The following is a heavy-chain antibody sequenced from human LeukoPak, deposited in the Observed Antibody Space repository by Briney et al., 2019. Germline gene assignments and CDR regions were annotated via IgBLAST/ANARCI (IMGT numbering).Heavy chain of an antibody. CDR1: GASISSYY. J-gene: IGHJ4*02. D-gene: IGHD6-19*01. CDR3: ARGPNSVAGYFDY. Sequence: PSETLSLTCTVSGASISSYYWRWIRQPPGKGLEWIGYIYYSGSTNYNPSLKSRVTISVDTSKNQFSLKLSSVTAADTAVYYCARGPNSVAGYFDYWGQGTLVTVSS. V-gene: IGHV4-59*01. CDR2: IYYSGST.